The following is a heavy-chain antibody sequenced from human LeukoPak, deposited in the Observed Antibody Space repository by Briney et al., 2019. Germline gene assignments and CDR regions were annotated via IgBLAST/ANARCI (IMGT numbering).Heavy chain of an antibody. CDR3: AKGLRYSDN. CDR2: ISYDGSNK. Sequence: PGGSLRLSCAASGFTFSNYWMSWVRQAPGKGLEWVAAISYDGSNKYYADSVKGRFTISRDNSKNTLYLQMNSLRAEDTAVYYCAKGLRYSDNWGQGTLVTVSS. CDR1: GFTFSNYW. V-gene: IGHV3-30*18. D-gene: IGHD3-9*01. J-gene: IGHJ4*02.